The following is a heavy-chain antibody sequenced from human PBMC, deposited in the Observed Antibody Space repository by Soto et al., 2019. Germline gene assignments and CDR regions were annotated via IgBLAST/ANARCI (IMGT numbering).Heavy chain of an antibody. CDR2: ISYDGSNK. Sequence: SLRLSCAASGFTFRSHGMHWVRPAPGKGLAWVAVISYDGSNKYYADSVKGRFTISRDNSKNTLYLQMNSLRAEDTAVYYCAKDPPYDFWSGYYYSYYYGMDVWGQGTTVTVSS. CDR3: AKDPPYDFWSGYYYSYYYGMDV. CDR1: GFTFRSHG. D-gene: IGHD3-3*01. V-gene: IGHV3-30*18. J-gene: IGHJ6*02.